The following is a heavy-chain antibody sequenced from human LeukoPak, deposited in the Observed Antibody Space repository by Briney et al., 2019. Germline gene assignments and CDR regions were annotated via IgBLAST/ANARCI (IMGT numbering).Heavy chain of an antibody. D-gene: IGHD6-6*01. V-gene: IGHV4-59*01. J-gene: IGHJ5*02. CDR1: GGSISSYY. Sequence: PSETLSLTCTASGGSISSYYWSWIRQPPGKGLEWIGYIYYSGSTNYNPSLKRRVTIPVSKPNNQSSLKLSSVTAADAAVYYCARWGVGSSSWFDPWGQGTLVTVSS. CDR2: IYYSGST. CDR3: ARWGVGSSSWFDP.